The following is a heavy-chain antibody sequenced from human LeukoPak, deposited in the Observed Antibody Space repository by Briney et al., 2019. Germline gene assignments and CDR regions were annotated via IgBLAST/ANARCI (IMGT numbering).Heavy chain of an antibody. V-gene: IGHV3-23*01. CDR1: GFTFSNYA. CDR3: AKGTAMVRFDY. Sequence: GGSLRLSCAASGFTFSNYAMSWVRQAPGKGLEWVSAISGSASSTYHADSVKGRFTISRDNSKNTLYLQMNSLRAEDTAVYYCAKGTAMVRFDYWGQGTLVTVSS. CDR2: ISGSASST. J-gene: IGHJ4*02. D-gene: IGHD5-18*01.